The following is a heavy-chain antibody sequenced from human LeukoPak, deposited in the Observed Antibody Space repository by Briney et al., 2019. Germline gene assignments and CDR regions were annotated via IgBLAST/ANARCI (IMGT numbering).Heavy chain of an antibody. D-gene: IGHD2-15*01. CDR2: ISGSGGST. Sequence: GGSLRLSCAASGFTFSSYAMSWVRQAPGKGLEWVSAISGSGGSTYYADSVKGRFTISRDNSKNTLYLQMNSLRAEDTAVYYCAKGNSHCSGGSCYFFHYWGQGTLVTVSS. CDR3: AKGNSHCSGGSCYFFHY. V-gene: IGHV3-23*01. J-gene: IGHJ4*02. CDR1: GFTFSSYA.